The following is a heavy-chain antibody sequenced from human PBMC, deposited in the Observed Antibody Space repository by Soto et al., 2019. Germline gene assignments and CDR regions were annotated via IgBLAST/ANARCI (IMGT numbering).Heavy chain of an antibody. CDR3: ARHRLRYNRKVAFKI. D-gene: IGHD1-1*01. V-gene: IGHV5-10-1*01. Sequence: PGESLKISCKDSGYSFTTYWISWVRQMPGKGLEWMGRIDPSDSYTNYSPSFQGHVTFSADKSISTAYLQWSSLTASDTAMYYCARHRLRYNRKVAFKIWGVGTIVRVS. CDR2: IDPSDSYT. J-gene: IGHJ3*02. CDR1: GYSFTTYW.